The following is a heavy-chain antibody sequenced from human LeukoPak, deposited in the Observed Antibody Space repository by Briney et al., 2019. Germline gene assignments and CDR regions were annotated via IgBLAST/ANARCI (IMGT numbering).Heavy chain of an antibody. CDR3: ARDLAYSRLDY. V-gene: IGHV3-74*01. CDR2: ISENRYTT. J-gene: IGHJ4*02. CDR1: GFTFSSHW. Sequence: GGSLRLSCAASGFTFSSHWMHWVRQAPGKGLVWVSRISENRYTTNYADSVKGRFTISRDNAENSLYLQMNSLRVEDTAFYYCARDLAYSRLDYWGQGMLVTVSS. D-gene: IGHD5-18*01.